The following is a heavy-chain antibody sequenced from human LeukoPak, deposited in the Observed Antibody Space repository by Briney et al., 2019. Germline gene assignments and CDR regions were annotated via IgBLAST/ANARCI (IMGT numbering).Heavy chain of an antibody. CDR1: GYTFTSYG. J-gene: IGHJ6*02. D-gene: IGHD2-8*01. CDR3: ARGSCTNGVCYRSYYYYGMDV. V-gene: IGHV1-18*01. CDR2: ISAHNGNT. Sequence: ASVKVSCKASGYTFTSYGISWVRQAPGQGPEWMGWISAHNGNTNYAQKFQGRVTMTTDTSTSTAYMELSSLRSEDTAVYYCARGSCTNGVCYRSYYYYGMDVWGQGTTVTVSS.